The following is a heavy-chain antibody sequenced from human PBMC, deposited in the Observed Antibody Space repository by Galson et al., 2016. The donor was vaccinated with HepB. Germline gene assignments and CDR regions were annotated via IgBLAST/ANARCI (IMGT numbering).Heavy chain of an antibody. V-gene: IGHV4-39*01. CDR2: IYRSEST. J-gene: IGHJ6*03. Sequence: SETLSLTCSVSGGSISSTEYYWGWIRQPPGRGLEWIGSIYRSESTYYNPSLKSRVTISVDTSKNQFSLRLDSVTAADAGVYYCATGIVVAGKYYYYYMDVCGKGTTVTVSS. CDR1: GGSISSTEYY. D-gene: IGHD6-19*01. CDR3: ATGIVVAGKYYYYYMDV.